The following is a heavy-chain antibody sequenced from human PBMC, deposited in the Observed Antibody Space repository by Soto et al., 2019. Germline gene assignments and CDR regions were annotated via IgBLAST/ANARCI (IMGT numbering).Heavy chain of an antibody. V-gene: IGHV4-4*02. CDR1: GVSIKSDNW. J-gene: IGHJ4*02. D-gene: IGHD3-22*01. CDR3: AKTESVVVAAGFDS. CDR2: IYHSGST. Sequence: QVQLQESGPRLAKPSETLALVCSVSGVSIKSDNWWSWVRQSPGGGLEWIGEIYHSGSTTYHPSLNRRVTMSADKSQNLCSLRLTSVSAADTAMSFGAKTESVVVAAGFDSGGQGILATVSS.